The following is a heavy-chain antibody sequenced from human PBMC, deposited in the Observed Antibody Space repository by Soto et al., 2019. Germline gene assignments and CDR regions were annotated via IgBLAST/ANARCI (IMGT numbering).Heavy chain of an antibody. V-gene: IGHV4-59*01. Sequence: QVQLQESGPGLVKPSETLSLNCTVSGDSINSNYWSWIRQPPGKGLEWIGYIYYNGKCNYSPSLKSRVTISVDTSKKQFSLKLTSVTAADTAVYYCARAPSFYYFGMDVWGQGTTVTVSS. CDR3: ARAPSFYYFGMDV. CDR2: IYYNGKC. J-gene: IGHJ6*02. CDR1: GDSINSNY.